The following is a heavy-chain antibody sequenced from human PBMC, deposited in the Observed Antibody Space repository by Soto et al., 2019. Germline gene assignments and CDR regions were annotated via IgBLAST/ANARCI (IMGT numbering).Heavy chain of an antibody. CDR1: SGFTFSSHW. CDR2: ISRDGTST. V-gene: IGHV3-74*01. CDR3: ARGPSGSGFYVGDY. D-gene: IGHD6-19*01. Sequence: DVQMEESGGGLVQPGGSLRLSCVASSGFTFSSHWMHWVRQAPGKGLVWVSRISRDGTSTNYADSVKGRFTISRDNAKNTLYLQMNSLRAEDTAIYYCARGPSGSGFYVGDYWGQGTQVTVSS. J-gene: IGHJ4*02.